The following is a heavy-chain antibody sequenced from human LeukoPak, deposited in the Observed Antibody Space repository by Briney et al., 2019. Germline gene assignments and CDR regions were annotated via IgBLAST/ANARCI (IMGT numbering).Heavy chain of an antibody. Sequence: GGSLRLSCAASGFTFSSYSMNWVRQAPGKGLEWVSHISSTSSNMYYAESVKGRVTISRDNAKNSLYLQMNSLRDEDTAVYYCARGFFFVSGSFPDYWGQGTLVTVSS. CDR3: ARGFFFVSGSFPDY. CDR1: GFTFSSYS. V-gene: IGHV3-48*02. J-gene: IGHJ4*02. D-gene: IGHD3-10*01. CDR2: ISSTSSNM.